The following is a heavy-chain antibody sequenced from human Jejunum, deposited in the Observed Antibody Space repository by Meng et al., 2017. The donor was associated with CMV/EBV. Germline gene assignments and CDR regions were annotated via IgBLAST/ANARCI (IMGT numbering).Heavy chain of an antibody. CDR2: ITSSSKYI. J-gene: IGHJ1*01. CDR3: ARDYGDHAEYFQY. D-gene: IGHD4-17*01. CDR1: GFTFSSYL. V-gene: IGHV3-21*01. Sequence: DVQMVESGGGLAQPGGSLRPSCAASGFTFSSYLMNWVSQAPGKGLEWVSSITSSSKYIYYADSVKGRFTISRDNAKNSLYLQMNSLRAEDTAVYYCARDYGDHAEYFQYWGQGTLVTVSS.